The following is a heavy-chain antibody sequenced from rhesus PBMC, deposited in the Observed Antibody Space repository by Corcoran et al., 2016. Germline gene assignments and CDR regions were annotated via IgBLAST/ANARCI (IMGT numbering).Heavy chain of an antibody. CDR3: SWNNVDYGLDS. CDR2: ISYTGKTI. CDR1: GFPFSSFD. J-gene: IGHJ6*01. V-gene: IGHV3-136*01. D-gene: IGHD1-20*01. Sequence: EVQLVESGGGLVQPDWSLRLSCAASGFPFSSFDIHWVRSAPGKGLEWVSDISYTGKTIYYADSVKGRFTISRDNAKNSLSLQMSSLRAEDTAVYYCSWNNVDYGLDSWGQGVVVTVSS.